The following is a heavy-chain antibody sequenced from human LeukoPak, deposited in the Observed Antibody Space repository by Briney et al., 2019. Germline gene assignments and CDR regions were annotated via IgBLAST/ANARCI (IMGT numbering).Heavy chain of an antibody. J-gene: IGHJ3*02. D-gene: IGHD4-11*01. Sequence: SVKVSCKASGGTLSSYTISWVRQAPGQGLEWMGRIIPILGIANYAQKFQGRVTITADKSTSTAYMELSSLRSGDTAVYYCARRGLSVTPNGFDIRGQGTMVTVSS. CDR2: IIPILGIA. CDR1: GGTLSSYT. V-gene: IGHV1-69*02. CDR3: ARRGLSVTPNGFDI.